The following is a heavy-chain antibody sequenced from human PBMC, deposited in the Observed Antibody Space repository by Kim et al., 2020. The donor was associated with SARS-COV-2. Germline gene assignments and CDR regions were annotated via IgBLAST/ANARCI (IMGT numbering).Heavy chain of an antibody. J-gene: IGHJ4*02. Sequence: YNPSLKSRVTISVDTSKNQFSLKLSSVTAADTAVYYCASRYSSSSGGLAYWGQGTLVTVSS. D-gene: IGHD6-6*01. V-gene: IGHV4-34*01. CDR3: ASRYSSSSGGLAY.